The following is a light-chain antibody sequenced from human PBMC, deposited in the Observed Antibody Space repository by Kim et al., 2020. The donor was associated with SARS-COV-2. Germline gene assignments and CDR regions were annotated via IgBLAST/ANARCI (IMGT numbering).Light chain of an antibody. Sequence: APGGIAVLSCWASQGVSSSYLAWYQQKPGHGPRLLIYGASSRATVIPDRFSGSGSGTHFTFTISRLEPEDFAVYDCQQYGSSRWTFGQGTKVDIK. V-gene: IGKV3-20*01. CDR3: QQYGSSRWT. CDR2: GAS. CDR1: QGVSSSY. J-gene: IGKJ1*01.